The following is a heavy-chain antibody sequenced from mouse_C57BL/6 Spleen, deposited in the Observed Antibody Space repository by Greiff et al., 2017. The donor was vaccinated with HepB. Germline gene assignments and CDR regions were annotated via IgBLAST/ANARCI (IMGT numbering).Heavy chain of an antibody. D-gene: IGHD1-1*01. V-gene: IGHV1-22*01. CDR3: ARRGDYGSSWFDY. J-gene: IGHJ2*01. CDR1: GYTFTDYN. Sequence: EVQLQQSGPELVKPGASVKMSCKASGYTFTDYNMHWVKQSHGKSLEWIGYINPNNGGTSYNQKFKGKATLTVNKSSSLAYMELRSLTSEDSAVYYCARRGDYGSSWFDYWGQGTTLTVSS. CDR2: INPNNGGT.